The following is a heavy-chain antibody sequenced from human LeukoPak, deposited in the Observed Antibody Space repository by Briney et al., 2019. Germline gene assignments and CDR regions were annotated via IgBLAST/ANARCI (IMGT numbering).Heavy chain of an antibody. D-gene: IGHD6-13*01. CDR3: ARDQRQLVHHYYYGMDV. J-gene: IGHJ6*02. V-gene: IGHV3-23*01. CDR1: GFKFDYYA. CDR2: ISGSGDST. Sequence: PGGSLRLSCATSGFKFDYYAMNWVRQSPGKGLEWVASISGSGDSTYFAESVRGRFTISRDNSKNTLYLQMNSLRAEDTAVYYCARDQRQLVHHYYYGMDVWGQGTTVTVSS.